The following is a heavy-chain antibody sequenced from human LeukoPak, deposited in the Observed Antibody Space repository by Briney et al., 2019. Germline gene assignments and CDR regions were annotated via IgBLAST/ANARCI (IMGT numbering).Heavy chain of an antibody. CDR1: GFTVSSNY. D-gene: IGHD5-24*01. V-gene: IGHV3-53*01. CDR3: ARGLDGYDTAYYYYMDV. CDR2: IYSGGST. Sequence: GGSLRLSCAASGFTVSSNYMSWVRQAPGKGLEWVSVIYSGGSTYYADSVKGRFTISRDNSKGTLYLQMNSLRPEDTAVYYCARGLDGYDTAYYYYMDVWGKGTMVTISS. J-gene: IGHJ6*03.